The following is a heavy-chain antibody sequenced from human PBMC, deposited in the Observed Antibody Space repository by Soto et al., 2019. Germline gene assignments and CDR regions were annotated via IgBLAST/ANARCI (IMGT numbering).Heavy chain of an antibody. J-gene: IGHJ3*02. Sequence: GASVKVSCKASGYTFTSYGISWVRQMPGKGLEWMGRIDPSDSYTNYSPSFQGHVTISADKSISTAYLQWSSLKASDTAMYYCARLPRSYGSGSYYNTLGAFDIWGQGTMVTVSS. V-gene: IGHV5-10-1*01. CDR2: IDPSDSYT. CDR1: GYTFTSYG. D-gene: IGHD3-10*01. CDR3: ARLPRSYGSGSYYNTLGAFDI.